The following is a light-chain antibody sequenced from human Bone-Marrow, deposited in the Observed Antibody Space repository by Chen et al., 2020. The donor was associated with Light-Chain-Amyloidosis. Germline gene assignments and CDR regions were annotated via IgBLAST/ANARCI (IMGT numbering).Light chain of an antibody. CDR2: EVT. Sequence: QSALTQPASVSGSPGQSITISCTGTSSDVGCDNHVSWYQQHPDKVPKLMIYEVTNLPSWVPHRFSGSNSDNTASLTISGLQTEDEADYFCSSDTSTSTLVFGSVTRVTVL. CDR3: SSDTSTSTLV. J-gene: IGLJ1*01. V-gene: IGLV2-14*01. CDR1: SSDVGCDNH.